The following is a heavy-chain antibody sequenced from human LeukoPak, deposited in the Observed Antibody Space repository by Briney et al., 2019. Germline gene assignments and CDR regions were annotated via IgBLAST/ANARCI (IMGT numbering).Heavy chain of an antibody. CDR3: ADSNYWYPVDY. J-gene: IGHJ4*02. D-gene: IGHD4-11*01. CDR2: ITGSGDST. V-gene: IGHV3-23*01. Sequence: GGSLRLSCAASGFTFSSYAMRWVRQAPGKGLEWVSSITGSGDSTYYADSVKGRFTISRDNSKNTLYLQMNSLRAEDTAVYYCADSNYWYPVDYWGQGTLSPSPQ. CDR1: GFTFSSYA.